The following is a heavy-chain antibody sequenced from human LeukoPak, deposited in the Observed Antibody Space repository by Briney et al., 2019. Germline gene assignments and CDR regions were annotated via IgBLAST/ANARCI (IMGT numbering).Heavy chain of an antibody. V-gene: IGHV5-51*01. CDR3: ARAYNGGFDY. CDR2: IYPGDSNT. J-gene: IGHJ4*02. D-gene: IGHD2-8*01. CDR1: GYRFTSYW. Sequence: RRESLKISCKGSGYRFTSYWIGWVRQMPGKGLEWMGIIYPGDSNTRYSPPLQGQVTISADKSTSTAYLQRSSLKASDTAMYYCARAYNGGFDYWGQGTLLTVSS.